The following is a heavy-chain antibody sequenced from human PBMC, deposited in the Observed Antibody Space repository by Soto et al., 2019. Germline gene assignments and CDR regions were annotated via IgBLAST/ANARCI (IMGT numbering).Heavy chain of an antibody. J-gene: IGHJ4*02. V-gene: IGHV1-69*13. CDR3: ASISGSYHQFDY. Sequence: ASVKVSCKASGGTFSSYAIGWVRQAPGQGLEWMGGIIPIFGTANYAQKFQGRVTITADESTSTAYMELSSLRSEDTAVYYCASISGSYHQFDYWGQGTLVTVSS. CDR2: IIPIFGTA. CDR1: GGTFSSYA. D-gene: IGHD1-26*01.